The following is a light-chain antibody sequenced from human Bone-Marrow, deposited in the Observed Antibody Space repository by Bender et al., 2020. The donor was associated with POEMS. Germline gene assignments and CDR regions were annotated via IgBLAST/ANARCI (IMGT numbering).Light chain of an antibody. CDR3: WSYAGSYTYV. Sequence: QSVLTQPPSASGTPGQRVTIPCSGSSSNIGSNTAIWYQQLPGTAPKLLIHSNDQRPSGGPDRFSGSKSGTSASLAISGLQAEDEADYSCWSYAGSYTYVFGSGTKVTVL. J-gene: IGLJ1*01. V-gene: IGLV1-44*01. CDR1: SSNIGSNT. CDR2: SND.